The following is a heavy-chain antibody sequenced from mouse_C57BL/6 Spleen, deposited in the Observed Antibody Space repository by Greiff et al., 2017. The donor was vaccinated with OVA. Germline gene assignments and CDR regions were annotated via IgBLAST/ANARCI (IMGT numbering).Heavy chain of an antibody. J-gene: IGHJ3*01. CDR1: GFSFNTYA. Sequence: EVKLVESGGGLVQPKGSLKLSRAASGFSFNTYAMNWVRQAPGKGLEWVARIRSKSNNYATYYADSVKDRFTISRDDSESMLYLQMNNLKTEDTAMYYCVRGIRLFAYWGQGTLVTVSA. V-gene: IGHV10-1*01. D-gene: IGHD2-12*01. CDR2: IRSKSNNYAT. CDR3: VRGIRLFAY.